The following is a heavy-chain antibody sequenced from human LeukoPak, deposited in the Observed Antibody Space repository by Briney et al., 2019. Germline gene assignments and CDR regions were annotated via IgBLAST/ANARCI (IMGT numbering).Heavy chain of an antibody. CDR1: GGTFSSYA. Sequence: GASVKVSCKASGGTFSSYAISWVRQAPGQGLEWMGGIIPIFGTANYAQKFQGRVTITTDESTSTAYMELSSLRSEDTAVYYCAREGEEYYDSSGYYVYWGQGTLVTVSS. D-gene: IGHD3-22*01. V-gene: IGHV1-69*05. CDR3: AREGEEYYDSSGYYVY. J-gene: IGHJ4*02. CDR2: IIPIFGTA.